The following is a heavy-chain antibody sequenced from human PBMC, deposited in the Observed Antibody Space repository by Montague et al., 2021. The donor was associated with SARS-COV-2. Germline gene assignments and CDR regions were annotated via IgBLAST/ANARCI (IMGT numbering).Heavy chain of an antibody. J-gene: IGHJ4*02. CDR2: ISGSGGST. V-gene: IGHV3-23*01. CDR3: ATSRFLEWLFTMDGTFDY. D-gene: IGHD3-3*01. CDR1: GFTFSSYA. Sequence: SLRLSCAASGFTFSSYAMSWVRQAPGKGLEWVSAISGSGGSTYYADSVKGRFTISRDNSKNTLYLQMNSLRAEDTAVYYWATSRFLEWLFTMDGTFDYWGQGTLVTVSS.